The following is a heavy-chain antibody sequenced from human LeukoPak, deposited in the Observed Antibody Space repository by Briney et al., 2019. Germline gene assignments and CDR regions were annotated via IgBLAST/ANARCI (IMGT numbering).Heavy chain of an antibody. D-gene: IGHD5-12*01. CDR3: ARRSGYDIVDY. CDR1: GGSISSSSYY. V-gene: IGHV4-39*01. CDR2: VYYSGST. Sequence: SETLSLTCTVSGGSISSSSYYWGWIRQPPGKGLEWIGSVYYSGSTYYNPSLKSRVTISVDTSQNQFSLKLTSVTAADTAVYYCARRSGYDIVDYWGQGTLVTVSS. J-gene: IGHJ4*02.